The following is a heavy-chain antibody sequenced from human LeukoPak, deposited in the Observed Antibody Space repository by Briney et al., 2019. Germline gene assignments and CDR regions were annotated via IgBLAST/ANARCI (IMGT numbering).Heavy chain of an antibody. CDR1: GFNLIGYY. J-gene: IGHJ4*02. V-gene: IGHV1-2*02. CDR3: ATGQEIVLLDY. CDR2: LNRNNGGT. Sequence: GASVKVSCKTSGFNLIGYYIHWVRQAPGQGLEWMGWLNRNNGGTNYAEEFQGRVTMTRDTSISTAYMELSGLRFDDTALYHCATGQEIVLLDYWGQGTLVTVSS. D-gene: IGHD2-15*01.